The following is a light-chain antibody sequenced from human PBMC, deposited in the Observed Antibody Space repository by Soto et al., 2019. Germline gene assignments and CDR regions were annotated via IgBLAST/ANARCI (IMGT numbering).Light chain of an antibody. Sequence: QSVLTQPPSVSGAPGQRVTISCTGSGSNIGAGYDVHWYQQLPGTAPKLLIYGNNNRPSGIPDRFSGSKSGTSASLAITGLQAGDEADYYCQSYAGSNTYVFGSGTKLTVL. CDR1: GSNIGAGYD. V-gene: IGLV1-40*01. J-gene: IGLJ1*01. CDR3: QSYAGSNTYV. CDR2: GNN.